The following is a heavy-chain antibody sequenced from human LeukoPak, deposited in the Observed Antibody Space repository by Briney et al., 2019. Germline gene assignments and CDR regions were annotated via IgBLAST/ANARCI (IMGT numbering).Heavy chain of an antibody. J-gene: IGHJ3*02. V-gene: IGHV3-66*01. D-gene: IGHD1-26*01. CDR2: IYSGGST. CDR1: GFTVSSNY. CDR3: AKKRIKGGHAFDI. Sequence: PGGPLRLSCAASGFTVSSNYMSWVRQAPGKGLEWVSVIYSGGSTYYADSVKGRFTISRDNSKNTLYLQMNSLRAEDTAVYYCAKKRIKGGHAFDIWGQGTMVTVSS.